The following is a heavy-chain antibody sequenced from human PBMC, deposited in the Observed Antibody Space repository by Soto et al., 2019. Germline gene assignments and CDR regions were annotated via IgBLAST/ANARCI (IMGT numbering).Heavy chain of an antibody. V-gene: IGHV1-69*02. CDR2: IIPILGIA. J-gene: IGHJ2*01. CDR1: GGTFSSYT. D-gene: IGHD2-2*01. Sequence: SVKVSCKASGGTFSSYTISWVRQAPGQGLEWMGRIIPILGIANYAQKFQGRVTITADKSTSTAYMELSSLRSEDTAVYYCARAARDIVVVPAAKGSYWYFDLWGRGTLVTVSS. CDR3: ARAARDIVVVPAAKGSYWYFDL.